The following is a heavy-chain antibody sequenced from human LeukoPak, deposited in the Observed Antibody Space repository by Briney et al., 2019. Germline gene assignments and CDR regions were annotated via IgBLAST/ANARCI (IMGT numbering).Heavy chain of an antibody. D-gene: IGHD3-10*01. CDR3: ASGGVYYGSGSYPYYFDY. V-gene: IGHV3-33*01. CDR1: GFTFSSYG. J-gene: IGHJ4*02. Sequence: PGRSLRLSCAASGFTFSSYGMHWLRQAPGKGLEWVAVIWYDGSNKYYADSVKGRFTISRDNSKNTLYLQMNSLRAEDTAVYYCASGGVYYGSGSYPYYFDYWGQGTLVTVSS. CDR2: IWYDGSNK.